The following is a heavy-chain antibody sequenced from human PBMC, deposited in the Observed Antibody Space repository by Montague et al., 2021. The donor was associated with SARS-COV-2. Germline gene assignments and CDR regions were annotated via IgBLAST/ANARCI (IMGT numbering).Heavy chain of an antibody. CDR3: ARSVFSVSRRKGLWEVSSVGSFSMDV. Sequence: SETLSLTCTVSIGSISSYYWSWIRQPLGKGLEWIGNIYYSGSTNYNPSLKSRVTISVDASKNQFSLKLSSVTAADTAVYYCARSVFSVSRRKGLWEVSSVGSFSMDVWGQGTTVTVSS. V-gene: IGHV4-59*01. D-gene: IGHD3-16*01. J-gene: IGHJ6*02. CDR2: IYYSGST. CDR1: IGSISSYY.